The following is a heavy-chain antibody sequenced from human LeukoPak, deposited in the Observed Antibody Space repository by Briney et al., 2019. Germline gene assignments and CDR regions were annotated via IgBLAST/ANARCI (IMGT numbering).Heavy chain of an antibody. D-gene: IGHD1-26*01. CDR1: GFTFSSYE. V-gene: IGHV3-48*03. CDR2: ISSSGSTI. Sequence: QPGGSLRLSCAASGFTFSSYEMNWVRQAPGKGLEGVSYISSSGSTIYYADSVKGRFTISRDNAKNSLYLQMNSLRAEDTAVYYCARMGMYYYYMDVWGKGTTVTVSS. J-gene: IGHJ6*03. CDR3: ARMGMYYYYMDV.